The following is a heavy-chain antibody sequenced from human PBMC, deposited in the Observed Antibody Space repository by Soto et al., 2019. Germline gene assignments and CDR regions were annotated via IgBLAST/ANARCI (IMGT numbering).Heavy chain of an antibody. CDR3: TKNSAYALDY. V-gene: IGHV4-4*02. Sequence: SSETLSLTCDVSRYSINNNNWWSWVRQPPGGGLEWIGELHHGGSTNYNPSLESRATFSVDISKNQFFLKLSSVTAADTAVYYCTKNSAYALDYWGQGTLVTVPQ. CDR1: RYSINNNNW. D-gene: IGHD5-12*01. CDR2: LHHGGST. J-gene: IGHJ4*02.